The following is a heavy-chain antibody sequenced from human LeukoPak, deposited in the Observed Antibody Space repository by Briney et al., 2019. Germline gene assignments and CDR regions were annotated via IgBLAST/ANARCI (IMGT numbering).Heavy chain of an antibody. CDR1: GFTFGAYA. V-gene: IGHV3-11*01. CDR3: ATLHFYAMGV. J-gene: IGHJ6*02. Sequence: PGGPLRLSCTASGFTFGAYAMSWFRQAPGKGLEWISFISGSGANRFYADSMKGRFTISKDNTKNSLYLQMNSLRAEDTATYYCATLHFYAMGVWGQGTTVTVSS. CDR2: ISGSGANR.